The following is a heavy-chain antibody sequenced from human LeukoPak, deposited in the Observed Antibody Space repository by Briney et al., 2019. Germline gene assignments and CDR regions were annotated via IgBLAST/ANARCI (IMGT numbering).Heavy chain of an antibody. V-gene: IGHV3-30*19. J-gene: IGHJ6*03. CDR2: MSYEGSNE. D-gene: IGHD2-8*01. CDR1: GFTFSAYG. CDR3: AKGRSRYCTTNCQGYMDV. Sequence: GGSLRLSCAASGFTFSAYGTHWVRQAPGKGLEWVAFMSYEGSNEFYGDSVKGRFTISRDNSKNTVYLQMNSLRAEDTALYYCAKGRSRYCTTNCQGYMDVWGKGTTVTVSS.